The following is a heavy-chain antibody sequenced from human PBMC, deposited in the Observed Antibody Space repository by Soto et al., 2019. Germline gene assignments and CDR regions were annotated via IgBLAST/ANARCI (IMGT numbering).Heavy chain of an antibody. Sequence: SETLSLTCSVSDDSINSDKYYWGWIRQPPGKGLEWIGSIYYRGNAYYNPSLQTRVTISVDKSKNQFSLKLSSVTAADTAVYYCARLITMVRGVMIPPWFDPWGQGTLVTVSS. V-gene: IGHV4-39*01. J-gene: IGHJ5*02. CDR1: DDSINSDKYY. D-gene: IGHD3-10*01. CDR2: IYYRGNA. CDR3: ARLITMVRGVMIPPWFDP.